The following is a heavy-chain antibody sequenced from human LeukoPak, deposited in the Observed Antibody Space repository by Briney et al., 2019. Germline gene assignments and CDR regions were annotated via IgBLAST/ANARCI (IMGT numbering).Heavy chain of an antibody. D-gene: IGHD3-3*01. V-gene: IGHV4-39*01. CDR2: IHYSGNT. J-gene: IGHJ4*02. CDR3: ARLGAGPTYYDFWSGYSSFYFDY. Sequence: PSETLSLTCTVSGGSTSSSNYYWGWIRQPPGKGLEWIGGIHYSGNTYYNPSLKSRVTISVDTSKNQFSLKLSSVTAADTAVYYCARLGAGPTYYDFWSGYSSFYFDYWGQGTLVTVSS. CDR1: GGSTSSSNYY.